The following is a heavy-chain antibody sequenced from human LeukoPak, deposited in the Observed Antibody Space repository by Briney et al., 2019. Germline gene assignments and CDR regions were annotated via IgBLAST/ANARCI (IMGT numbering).Heavy chain of an antibody. D-gene: IGHD4-11*01. V-gene: IGHV1-69*05. CDR3: ARGPYSNYVRSYYYYMDV. CDR2: IIPIFGTA. Sequence: SVKVSCKASGYTFTSYAISWVRQAPGQGLEWMGGIIPIFGTANYAQKFQGRVTITTDESTTTAYMELSSLRSEDTAVYYCARGPYSNYVRSYYYYMDVWGKGTTVTVSS. CDR1: GYTFTSYA. J-gene: IGHJ6*03.